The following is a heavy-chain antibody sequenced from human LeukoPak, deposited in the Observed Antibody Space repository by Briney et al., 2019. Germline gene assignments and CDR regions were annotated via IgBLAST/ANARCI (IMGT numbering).Heavy chain of an antibody. CDR3: ARAFGFCSGGSCSSGSEFHYYYGMDV. V-gene: IGHV3-48*03. CDR1: GFTFSSYE. Sequence: GGSLRLSCAASGFTFSSYEMNWVRQAPGKGLEGVSYISSSGSTIYYADSVKGRFTIYRDKAKNSLYLQMNSLRAEDTAVYYCARAFGFCSGGSCSSGSEFHYYYGMDVWGQGTTVTVSS. CDR2: ISSSGSTI. J-gene: IGHJ6*02. D-gene: IGHD2-15*01.